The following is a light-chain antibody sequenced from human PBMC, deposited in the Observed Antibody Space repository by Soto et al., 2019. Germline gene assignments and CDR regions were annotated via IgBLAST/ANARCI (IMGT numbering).Light chain of an antibody. CDR2: KAS. CDR3: QHYNSYSEA. Sequence: DIQMTQSPSSVSASVGDRVTITCRASQGISSWLAWYQQKPGKAPKLLIYKASTLKSGVPSRFSGSGSGTELTLTISSLKTDDFATYYCQHYNSYSEAFGQGTKVDIK. V-gene: IGKV1-5*03. J-gene: IGKJ1*01. CDR1: QGISSW.